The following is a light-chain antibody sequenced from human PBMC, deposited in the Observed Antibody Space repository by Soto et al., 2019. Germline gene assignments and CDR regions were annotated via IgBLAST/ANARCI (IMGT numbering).Light chain of an antibody. CDR2: GAS. CDR3: QQYNSYSLT. CDR1: QSVTSR. V-gene: IGKV1-5*01. Sequence: DIQMTQSPSTLFASVGDRVTITCRASQSVTSRLAWYQQKPGKAPKLLIYGASNLESGVPSRFSGSGSGTEFTLTISSLQPDDFATYYCQQYNSYSLTFGGGTTVEIK. J-gene: IGKJ4*01.